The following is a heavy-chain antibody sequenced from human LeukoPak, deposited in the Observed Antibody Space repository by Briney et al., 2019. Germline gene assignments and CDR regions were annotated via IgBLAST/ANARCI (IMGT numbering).Heavy chain of an antibody. J-gene: IGHJ3*02. CDR1: GFTFSNYA. D-gene: IGHD2-15*01. CDR3: ARGYFRYCSGGSCYSVLDAFDI. V-gene: IGHV3-30*04. Sequence: QPGGSLRLSCAASGFTFSNYAMHWVRQAPGKGLDWVAVVSFHGTDKFYADSVKGRFTISRDNAKNSLYLQMNSLRAEDTAVYYCARGYFRYCSGGSCYSVLDAFDIWGQGTVVTVSS. CDR2: VSFHGTDK.